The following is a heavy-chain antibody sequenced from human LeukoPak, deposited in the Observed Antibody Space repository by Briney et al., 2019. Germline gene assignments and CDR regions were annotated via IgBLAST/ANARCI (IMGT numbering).Heavy chain of an antibody. J-gene: IGHJ6*02. Sequence: ASVKVSCKASGGPFNSYAINWVRQAPGQGLEWMGRIIVILGKVNYAQKFQGRLTITADKSTRTAYMDLNNLASEDTVIYFCARYIHPQGLIGYAMDVWGQGTTVIVSS. CDR1: GGPFNSYA. CDR2: IIVILGKV. CDR3: ARYIHPQGLIGYAMDV. V-gene: IGHV1-69*04. D-gene: IGHD2-15*01.